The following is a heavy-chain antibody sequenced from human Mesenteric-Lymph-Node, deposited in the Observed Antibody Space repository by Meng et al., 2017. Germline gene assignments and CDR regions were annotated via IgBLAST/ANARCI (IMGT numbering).Heavy chain of an antibody. D-gene: IGHD3-10*01. Sequence: GGSLRLSCSASKFTFNLYEMNWVRQAPGKGLEWVSSISSTGNTIYYADFVKGRFTISRDNAKNALYLHMSSLRVDDTGVYYCARAGLSKRSSWYDYYFALDVWGQGTTVTVSS. CDR2: ISSTGNTI. V-gene: IGHV3-48*03. CDR3: ARAGLSKRSSWYDYYFALDV. J-gene: IGHJ6*02. CDR1: KFTFNLYE.